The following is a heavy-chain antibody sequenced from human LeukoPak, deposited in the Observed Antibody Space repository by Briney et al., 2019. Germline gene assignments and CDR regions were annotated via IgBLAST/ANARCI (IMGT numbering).Heavy chain of an antibody. CDR3: ARVGLRYYYYMDV. Sequence: PSGTLSLTCAVSGGSISSSNWWSWVRQPPGKGLEWIGEIYHSGSTNYNPSLKSRVTISVDKSKNQFSLKLSSVTAANTAVYYCARVGLRYYYYMDVWGKGTTVTVSS. V-gene: IGHV4-4*02. CDR2: IYHSGST. D-gene: IGHD5-12*01. CDR1: GGSISSSNW. J-gene: IGHJ6*03.